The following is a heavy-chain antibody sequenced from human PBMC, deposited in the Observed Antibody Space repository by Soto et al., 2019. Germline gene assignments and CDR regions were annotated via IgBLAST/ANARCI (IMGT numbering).Heavy chain of an antibody. CDR3: ARPMPDVDTDMGSGFDP. V-gene: IGHV3-30-3*01. Sequence: QVQLVESGGGVVQPGRSLRLSCAASGFTFSSYAMHWVRQAPGKGLEWVAVISYDGSNKYYADSVKGRFTISRDNSKNTLYLQMNSLRAEDTAVYYCARPMPDVDTDMGSGFDPWGQGTLVTVSS. J-gene: IGHJ5*02. CDR2: ISYDGSNK. CDR1: GFTFSSYA. D-gene: IGHD5-18*01.